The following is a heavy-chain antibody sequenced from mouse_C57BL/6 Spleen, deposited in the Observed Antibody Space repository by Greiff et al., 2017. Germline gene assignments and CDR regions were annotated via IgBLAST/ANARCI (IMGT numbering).Heavy chain of an antibody. CDR3: ARRVTTANYYAMDY. CDR2: IYPGDGDT. Sequence: VQLQQSGPELVKPGASVKISCKASGYAFSSSWMNWVKQRPGKGLEWIGRIYPGDGDTNYNGKFKGKATLTADKSSSTAYMQLSSLTSEDSAVYFCARRVTTANYYAMDYWGQGTSVTVSS. D-gene: IGHD1-2*01. J-gene: IGHJ4*01. V-gene: IGHV1-82*01. CDR1: GYAFSSSW.